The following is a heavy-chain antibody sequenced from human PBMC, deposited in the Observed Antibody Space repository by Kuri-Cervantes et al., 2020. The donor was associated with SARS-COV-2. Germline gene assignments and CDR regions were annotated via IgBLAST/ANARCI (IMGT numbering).Heavy chain of an antibody. CDR1: GGSTSSSNW. CDR2: IYHSGST. D-gene: IGHD5-24*01. Sequence: GSLRLSCAVSGGSTSSSNWWSWVRQPPGKGLEWIGEIYHSGSTNYNPSLKSRVTISVDKSKNQFSLKLSSVTAADTAVYYCARESRDAYNLGSFDLWGRGTLVTVSS. CDR3: ARESRDAYNLGSFDL. J-gene: IGHJ2*01. V-gene: IGHV4-4*02.